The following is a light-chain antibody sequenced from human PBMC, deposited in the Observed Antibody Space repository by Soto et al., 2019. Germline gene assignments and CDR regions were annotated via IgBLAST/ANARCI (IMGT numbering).Light chain of an antibody. V-gene: IGKV1-5*01. J-gene: IGKJ5*01. CDR2: DAS. CDR3: QQYNAYSIT. Sequence: DIQMTQAPSTLAASLGYRVTITCRASRSISVWLAWYQQKPGKAPKLLISDASTLQSGVPPRFSGSGSGTEFTLTISSLQPHDFATYYCQQYNAYSITFGQGTRLEIK. CDR1: RSISVW.